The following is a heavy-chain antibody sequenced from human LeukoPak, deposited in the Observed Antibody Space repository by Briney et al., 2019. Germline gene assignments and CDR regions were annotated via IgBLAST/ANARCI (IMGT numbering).Heavy chain of an antibody. CDR1: GYTFTSYY. CDR3: ARALIVVVPAARPDAFDI. CDR2: INPSGGST. D-gene: IGHD2-2*01. V-gene: IGHV1-46*01. Sequence: GASVTVSCKASGYTFTSYYMHWVRQAPGQGLEWMGIINPSGGSTSYAQKFQGRVTMTRDTSTSTVYMELSSLRSEDTAVYYCARALIVVVPAARPDAFDIWGQGTMVTVSS. J-gene: IGHJ3*02.